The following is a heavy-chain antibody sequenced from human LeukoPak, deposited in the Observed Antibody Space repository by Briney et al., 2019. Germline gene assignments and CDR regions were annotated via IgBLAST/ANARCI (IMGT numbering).Heavy chain of an antibody. Sequence: GGSLRLSCAASGLTFSSYGMHWVRQAPGKGLEWVAVISYDGSNKYYADSVKGRFTISRDNSKNTLYLQMNSLRAEDTAVYYCAPSHGDYYFDYWGQGTLVTVSS. CDR2: ISYDGSNK. D-gene: IGHD4-17*01. CDR3: APSHGDYYFDY. CDR1: GLTFSSYG. J-gene: IGHJ4*02. V-gene: IGHV3-30*03.